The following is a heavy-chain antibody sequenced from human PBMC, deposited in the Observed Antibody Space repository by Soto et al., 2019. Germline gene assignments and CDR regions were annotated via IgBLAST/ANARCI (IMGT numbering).Heavy chain of an antibody. Sequence: SGPLSLTWRISGGSITAIHYFGGWILLPPGEALEWIGTVCYSGTSYFNPSLKSRVTTSVDTSKNQFSPRLRSVTAADTATYCCTVRDEVTSYYINHWCRGTLVAVSS. CDR1: GGSITAIHYF. D-gene: IGHD2-21*02. CDR2: VCYSGTS. CDR3: TVRDEVTSYYINH. J-gene: IGHJ4*02. V-gene: IGHV4-39*01.